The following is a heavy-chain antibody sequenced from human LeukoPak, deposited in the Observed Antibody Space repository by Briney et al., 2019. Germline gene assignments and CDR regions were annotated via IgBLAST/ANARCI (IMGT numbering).Heavy chain of an antibody. CDR1: GGPFSGFH. V-gene: IGHV4-4*07. J-gene: IGHJ4*02. CDR3: ARDFDS. Sequence: SETLSLTCTVSGGPFSGFHWSWIRQPAGKGLEWLGLIYTSGSTNYSPSLKSRLTMSVDASKQQFSLKLSSVTAADTAVYYCARDFDSWGQGILVTVSS. CDR2: IYTSGST.